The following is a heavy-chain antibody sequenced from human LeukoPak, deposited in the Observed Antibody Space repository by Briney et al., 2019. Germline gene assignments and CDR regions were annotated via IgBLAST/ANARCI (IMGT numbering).Heavy chain of an antibody. CDR3: ARDYCRTTSCLAS. V-gene: IGHV3-33*01. J-gene: IGHJ5*02. CDR2: IWPDGSNK. Sequence: GGSLRLSCAASGFTFNSYGMFWVRQAPGKGLEWVAFIWPDGSNKLYGDSVKGRFTISRDNSKNTVYLQMNSLRAEDTAVYYCARDYCRTTSCLASWGQGTLVTVSS. D-gene: IGHD2-2*01. CDR1: GFTFNSYG.